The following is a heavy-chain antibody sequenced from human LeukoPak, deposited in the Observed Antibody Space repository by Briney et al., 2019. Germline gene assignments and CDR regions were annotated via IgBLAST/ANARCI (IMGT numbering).Heavy chain of an antibody. V-gene: IGHV4-61*02. Sequence: PSETLSLTCTVSGGSISSGSYYWSWIRQPAGKGLEWIGRIYTSGSTNYNPSLKSRVTISVDTSKNQFSLKLSSVTAADTAVYYCARSEINQYSRFWGQGILVTVSS. D-gene: IGHD6-6*01. CDR1: GGSISSGSYY. CDR3: ARSEINQYSRF. J-gene: IGHJ4*02. CDR2: IYTSGST.